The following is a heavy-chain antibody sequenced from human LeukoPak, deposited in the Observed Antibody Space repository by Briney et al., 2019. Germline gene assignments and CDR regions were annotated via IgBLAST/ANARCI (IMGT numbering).Heavy chain of an antibody. D-gene: IGHD3-22*01. CDR2: VSFDGRTK. Sequence: GGSLRLSCAASGFTFGSYGMHWVRQAPGKGLEWVAVVSFDGRTKYYAGSVKGRFTISRDNSQNTLYLQMNSLRAEDTAVYYCAKLTTTSYFDYWGQGTLVTVSS. CDR1: GFTFGSYG. J-gene: IGHJ4*02. CDR3: AKLTTTSYFDY. V-gene: IGHV3-30*18.